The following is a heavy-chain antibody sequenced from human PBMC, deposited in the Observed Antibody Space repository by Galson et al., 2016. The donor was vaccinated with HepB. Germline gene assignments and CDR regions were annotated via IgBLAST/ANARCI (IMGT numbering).Heavy chain of an antibody. J-gene: IGHJ5*02. CDR1: GFTVATYG. D-gene: IGHD6-19*01. V-gene: IGHV3-48*02. CDR2: ISSDRNTI. Sequence: SLRLSCAASGFTVATYGMTWVRQAPGKAPEWITYISSDRNTIYYADSVRGRFTISRDDANNSLFLQMNSLRDEDTAVYYCTRLSSAWSDDHWGQGTPVTVSS. CDR3: TRLSSAWSDDH.